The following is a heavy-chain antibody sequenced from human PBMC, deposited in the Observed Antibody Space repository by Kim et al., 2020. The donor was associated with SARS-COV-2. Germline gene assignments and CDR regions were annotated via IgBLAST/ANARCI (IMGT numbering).Heavy chain of an antibody. CDR3: ARYSGYGDYAFYYYYGMDV. J-gene: IGHJ6*02. V-gene: IGHV4-34*01. CDR1: GGSFSGYY. Sequence: SETLSLTCAVYGGSFSGYYWSWIRQPPGKGLEWIGEINHSGSTNYNPSLKSRVTISVDTSKNQFSLKLSSVTAADTAVYYCARYSGYGDYAFYYYYGMDVWGQGTTVTVSS. CDR2: INHSGST. D-gene: IGHD4-17*01.